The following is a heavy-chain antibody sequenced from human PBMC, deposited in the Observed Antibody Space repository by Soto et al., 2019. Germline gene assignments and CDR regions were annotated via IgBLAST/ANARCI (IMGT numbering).Heavy chain of an antibody. V-gene: IGHV1-69*13. CDR1: GVTFTRHD. Sequence: VSSVKVSCKASGVTFTRHDMRWLRQAPGQGLEWMGGIIPMFGTPHYAEKFQDRGTITADESTGTAYLDLSSLTSEDTAVYYCATSDGSDGYRFDYWCPGTSVTGSS. J-gene: IGHJ4*02. D-gene: IGHD5-18*01. CDR3: ATSDGSDGYRFDY. CDR2: IIPMFGTP.